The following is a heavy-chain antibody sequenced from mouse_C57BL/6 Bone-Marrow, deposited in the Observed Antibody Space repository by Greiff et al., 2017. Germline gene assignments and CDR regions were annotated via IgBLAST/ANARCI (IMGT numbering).Heavy chain of an antibody. V-gene: IGHV1-64*01. Sequence: VQLQQPGAELVKPGASVKLSCKASGYTFTSYWMHWVKQRPGQGLEWIGMIHPNSGSTNYNEKFKSKATLTVDKSSSTAYMQLSSLTSEDSAVYYCARGGSSYAYYAMDYWGQGTSVTVSS. CDR2: IHPNSGST. J-gene: IGHJ4*01. CDR1: GYTFTSYW. D-gene: IGHD1-1*01. CDR3: ARGGSSYAYYAMDY.